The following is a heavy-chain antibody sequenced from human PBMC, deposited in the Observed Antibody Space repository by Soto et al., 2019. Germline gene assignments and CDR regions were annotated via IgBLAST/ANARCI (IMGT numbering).Heavy chain of an antibody. D-gene: IGHD5-18*01. J-gene: IGHJ2*01. CDR3: ARSAIATHWFFDL. V-gene: IGHV4-39*01. CDR1: GGPISSSSYY. CDR2: IYYTGYT. Sequence: SETLSLTCTVSGGPISSSSYYWGWIRQAPGKGLEWLATIYYTGYTYHNPPLKSHVTISVDTSKNQFSLKLTSVIAADTALYYCARSAIATHWFFDLWGRGTLVTVSS.